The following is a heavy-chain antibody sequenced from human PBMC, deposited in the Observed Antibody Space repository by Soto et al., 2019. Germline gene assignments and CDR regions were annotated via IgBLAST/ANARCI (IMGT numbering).Heavy chain of an antibody. Sequence: GASVKVSCKASGYTFTSYAMHWVRQAPGQRLEWMGWINAGNGNTKYSQKFQGRVTITRDTSASTAYMELSSLRSEDTAVYYCASSPNDEGEVVYYYGMEVWGQGITVTVSS. V-gene: IGHV1-3*01. CDR1: GYTFTSYA. CDR2: INAGNGNT. D-gene: IGHD1-1*01. J-gene: IGHJ6*02. CDR3: ASSPNDEGEVVYYYGMEV.